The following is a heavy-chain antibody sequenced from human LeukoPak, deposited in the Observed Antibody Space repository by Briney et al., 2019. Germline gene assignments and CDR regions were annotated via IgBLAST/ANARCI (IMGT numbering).Heavy chain of an antibody. CDR2: INHSGST. CDR3: ARYYAGQGILPDY. Sequence: PSETLSLTCAAYGGSFSGYYWSWIRQPPGKGLEWIGEINHSGSTNYNPSLKSRVTISVDTSKNQFSLKLSSVTAADTAVYYCARYYAGQGILPDYWGQGTLVTVSS. V-gene: IGHV4-34*01. J-gene: IGHJ4*02. CDR1: GGSFSGYY. D-gene: IGHD4-23*01.